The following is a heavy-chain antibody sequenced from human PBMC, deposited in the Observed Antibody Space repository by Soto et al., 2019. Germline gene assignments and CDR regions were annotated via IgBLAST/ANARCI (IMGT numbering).Heavy chain of an antibody. V-gene: IGHV4-39*01. CDR1: GGSISSGGYY. CDR2: IYYSGST. J-gene: IGHJ4*02. Sequence: SETLSLTCTVSGGSISSGGYYWSWIRQHPGKGLEWIGYIYYSGSTYYNPSLKSRVTISVDTSKNQFSLKLSSVTAADTAVYYCASPIPQYGDYFYYWGQGTLVTVSS. CDR3: ASPIPQYGDYFYY. D-gene: IGHD4-17*01.